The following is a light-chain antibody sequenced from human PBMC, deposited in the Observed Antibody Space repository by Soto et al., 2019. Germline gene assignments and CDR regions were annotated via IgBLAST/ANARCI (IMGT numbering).Light chain of an antibody. CDR1: QNIRCS. V-gene: IGKV3-15*01. CDR2: GAS. CDR3: QQYNNWPPIT. J-gene: IGKJ5*01. Sequence: AMTHSPATLSVSPGERATLSCRASQNIRCSLACSQQKPRQAPRLLIYGASTRATGIPARFSGSGSGTEFTLTISSLQSEDFAVYYCQQYNNWPPITFGQGTRLEIK.